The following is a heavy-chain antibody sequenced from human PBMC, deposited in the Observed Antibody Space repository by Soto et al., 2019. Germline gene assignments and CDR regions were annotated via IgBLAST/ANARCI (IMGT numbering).Heavy chain of an antibody. Sequence: PGGSLRLSCAASGFTVSTNYMSWVRQAPGKGLEWVSVIYIGSSTYYADSVKGRFTISRDNSKNTLYLQMNSLRAEDTAVYYCAREFGGYYSFDYWGQGTLVTVSS. CDR3: AREFGGYYSFDY. CDR2: IYIGSST. J-gene: IGHJ4*02. D-gene: IGHD3-22*01. V-gene: IGHV3-53*01. CDR1: GFTVSTNY.